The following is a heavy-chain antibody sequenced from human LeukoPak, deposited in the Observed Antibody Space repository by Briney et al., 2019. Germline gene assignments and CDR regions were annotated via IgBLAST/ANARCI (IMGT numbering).Heavy chain of an antibody. Sequence: ASVKVSCKASGYTFTTYYMHWVRQAPGQGLEWMGIINPSGGGTSYAQNFRGRVSMTGDTSTSTVYIELTSLISEDTAVYYCARSALSGTGYFDYWGQGTLVTVSS. D-gene: IGHD1-1*01. CDR3: ARSALSGTGYFDY. CDR1: GYTFTTYY. J-gene: IGHJ4*02. CDR2: INPSGGGT. V-gene: IGHV1-46*01.